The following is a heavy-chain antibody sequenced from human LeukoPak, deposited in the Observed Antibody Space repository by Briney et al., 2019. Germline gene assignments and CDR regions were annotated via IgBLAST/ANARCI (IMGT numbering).Heavy chain of an antibody. CDR1: GFTFSSYV. Sequence: GGFLRLSCAACGFTFSSYVMSWVRQARGKGLEWVSGITGSGGSTYYADSVKGRFTISRNNYKNTLYLPMNSLRAEDTAVYYCAKAPRYYSGGSYYYFDYWGQGTLVTVSA. J-gene: IGHJ4*02. D-gene: IGHD2-15*01. CDR2: ITGSGGST. V-gene: IGHV3-23*01. CDR3: AKAPRYYSGGSYYYFDY.